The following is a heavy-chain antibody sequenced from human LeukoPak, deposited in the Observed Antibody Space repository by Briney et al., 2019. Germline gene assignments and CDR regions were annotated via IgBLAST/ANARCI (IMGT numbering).Heavy chain of an antibody. CDR3: ARGRPGTYYDFWSGYYRGTNLDY. J-gene: IGHJ4*02. V-gene: IGHV4-34*01. CDR1: GGSFSGYY. Sequence: PSETLSLTCAVYGGSFSGYYWSWIRQPPGKGLEWIGEINHSGGTNYNPSLKSRVTISVDTSKNQFSLKLSSVTAADTAVHYCARGRPGTYYDFWSGYYRGTNLDYWGQGTLVTVSS. CDR2: INHSGGT. D-gene: IGHD3-3*01.